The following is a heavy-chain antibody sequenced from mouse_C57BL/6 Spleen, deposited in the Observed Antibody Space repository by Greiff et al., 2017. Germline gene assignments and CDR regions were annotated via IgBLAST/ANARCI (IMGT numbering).Heavy chain of an antibody. J-gene: IGHJ2*01. Sequence: QVQLQQPGAELVKPGASVKMSCKASGYTFTSYWITWVKQRPGQGLAWIGYIYPGSGSINYNETFKSKATLTVDTSSSTAYMQLRRLTYEDSEVYDCEKPAYYRNDFDYWGQGTTLTVSS. V-gene: IGHV1-55*01. CDR3: EKPAYYRNDFDY. CDR2: IYPGSGSI. CDR1: GYTFTSYW. D-gene: IGHD2-14*01.